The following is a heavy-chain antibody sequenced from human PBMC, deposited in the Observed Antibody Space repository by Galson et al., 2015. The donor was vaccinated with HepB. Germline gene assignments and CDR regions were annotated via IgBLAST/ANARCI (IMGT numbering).Heavy chain of an antibody. J-gene: IGHJ5*02. CDR1: GFTFSSYW. CDR2: IKQDGSEK. V-gene: IGHV3-7*03. D-gene: IGHD2/OR15-2a*01. Sequence: SLRLSCAASGFTFSSYWMSWVRQAPGKGLEWVANIKQDGSEKYYVDSVKGRFTISRDNAKNSLYLQMNSLRAEDTAVYYCARHLGTYLWGFDPWGQGTLVTVSS. CDR3: ARHLGTYLWGFDP.